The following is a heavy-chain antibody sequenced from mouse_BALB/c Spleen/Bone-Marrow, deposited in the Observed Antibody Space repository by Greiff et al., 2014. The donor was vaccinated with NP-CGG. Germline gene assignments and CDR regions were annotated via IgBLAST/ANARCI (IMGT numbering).Heavy chain of an antibody. J-gene: IGHJ3*01. CDR2: INPDSSTI. CDR3: ARPPIYYDYAWFAY. D-gene: IGHD2-4*01. CDR1: GFDFSRYW. V-gene: IGHV4-1*02. Sequence: VQLKQSGGGLGQPGGSPKISCAAPGFDFSRYWMRWVREAPGKGLEWIGEINPDSSTINYTPSLKDKFIISRDNAKNTLYLQMSKVRSEDTALYYCARPPIYYDYAWFAYWGQGTLVTVSA.